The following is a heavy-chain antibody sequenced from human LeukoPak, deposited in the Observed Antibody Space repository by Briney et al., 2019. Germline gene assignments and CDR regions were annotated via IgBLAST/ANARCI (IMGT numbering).Heavy chain of an antibody. D-gene: IGHD4-17*01. J-gene: IGHJ4*02. Sequence: KPSETLSLTCAVPGYSISSGYYWGWIRQPPGKGLEWIGSIYHSGSTYYNPSLKSRVTISVDTSKNQFSLKLSSVTAADTAVYYCARQDTVTHVPHYFDYWGQGTLVTVSS. CDR1: GYSISSGYY. CDR2: IYHSGST. V-gene: IGHV4-38-2*01. CDR3: ARQDTVTHVPHYFDY.